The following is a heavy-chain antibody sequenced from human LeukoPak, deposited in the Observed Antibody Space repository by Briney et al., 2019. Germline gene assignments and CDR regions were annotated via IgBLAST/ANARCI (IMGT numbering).Heavy chain of an antibody. CDR1: GYTFTGYY. CDR2: INPNSGGT. D-gene: IGHD3-22*01. J-gene: IGHJ4*02. CDR3: ARGFGLMIVVAPFDY. Sequence: ASVKVSCKASGYTFTGYYMHWVRQAPGQGLEWMGWINPNSGGTNYAQKFQGRVTMTRDTSISTAYMELSRLRSDDTAVYYCARGFGLMIVVAPFDYWGQGTLVTVSS. V-gene: IGHV1-2*02.